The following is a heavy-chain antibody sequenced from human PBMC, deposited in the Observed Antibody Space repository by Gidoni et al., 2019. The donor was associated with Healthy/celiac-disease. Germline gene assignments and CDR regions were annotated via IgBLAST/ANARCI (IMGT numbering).Heavy chain of an antibody. CDR2: ISSSSSYI. CDR1: GFNFSSYS. Sequence: EVQPVESGGGLVKPGGSLRLSCAASGFNFSSYSMNWVRQAPGKGLEWVSSISSSSSYIYYADSVKGRFTISRDNAKNSLYLQMNSLRAEDTAVYYCAREGGYYDSSGYRKGGQGTLVTVSS. CDR3: AREGGYYDSSGYRK. D-gene: IGHD3-22*01. V-gene: IGHV3-21*01. J-gene: IGHJ4*02.